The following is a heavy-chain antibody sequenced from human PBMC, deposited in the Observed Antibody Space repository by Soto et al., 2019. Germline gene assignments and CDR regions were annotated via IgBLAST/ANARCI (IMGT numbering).Heavy chain of an antibody. CDR1: GGSISSYY. Sequence: QVQLQESGPGLVKPSETLSLTCTVSGGSISSYYWSWIRQPPGKGLEWIGYIYYSGSTNYNLSLKSRVTISVDTSKNQFSLKLSSVTAADTAVYYCASNDFWSGYFDYWGQGTLVTVSS. J-gene: IGHJ4*02. CDR3: ASNDFWSGYFDY. CDR2: IYYSGST. D-gene: IGHD3-3*01. V-gene: IGHV4-59*01.